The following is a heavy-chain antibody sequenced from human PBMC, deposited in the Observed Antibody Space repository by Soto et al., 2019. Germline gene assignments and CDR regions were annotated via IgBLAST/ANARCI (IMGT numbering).Heavy chain of an antibody. Sequence: QVQLVQSGAEVRKPGSSVKVSCKASGGTFSRHAISWVRQAPGQGLEWMGGIIPIFGTANHAQKFQGRVTIIADESTSTVYMELSSLRSEDTAMYYCAKDRWDGPGSYFDYWGQGTLVTVSS. CDR1: GGTFSRHA. J-gene: IGHJ4*02. D-gene: IGHD1-26*01. CDR3: AKDRWDGPGSYFDY. CDR2: IIPIFGTA. V-gene: IGHV1-69*01.